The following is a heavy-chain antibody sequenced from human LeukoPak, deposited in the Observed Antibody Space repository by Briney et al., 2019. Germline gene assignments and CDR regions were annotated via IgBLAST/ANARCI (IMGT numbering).Heavy chain of an antibody. CDR3: AKDSLGSSSKNWFDP. CDR2: ISNNGGYT. Sequence: GGSLRLSCAASGFTFSSSAMSWVRQAPGKGLEWVSAISNNGGYTYYADSVQGRFTISRDNSKSTLCLQMNSLRAEDTAVYYCAKDSLGSSSKNWFDPWGQGTLVTVSS. CDR1: GFTFSSSA. J-gene: IGHJ5*02. V-gene: IGHV3-23*01. D-gene: IGHD6-13*01.